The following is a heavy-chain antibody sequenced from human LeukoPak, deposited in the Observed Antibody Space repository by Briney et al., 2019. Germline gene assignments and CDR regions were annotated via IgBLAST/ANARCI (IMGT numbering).Heavy chain of an antibody. V-gene: IGHV3-30*12. Sequence: GGSLRLSCAGSGFAFNIYGLHWIRQAPGEGLEWVAFVKHDGISKYYADSVKGRFSISRDNAKNSLYLQMNSLTAEDTAVYYCAREGSSGWYTSAYDLWGQGTMVTVSS. CDR2: VKHDGISK. CDR1: GFAFNIYG. D-gene: IGHD6-19*01. J-gene: IGHJ3*01. CDR3: AREGSSGWYTSAYDL.